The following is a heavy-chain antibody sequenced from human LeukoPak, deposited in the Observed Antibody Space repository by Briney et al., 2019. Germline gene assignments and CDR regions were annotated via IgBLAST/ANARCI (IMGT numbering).Heavy chain of an antibody. J-gene: IGHJ4*02. V-gene: IGHV1-18*01. D-gene: IGHD3-10*01. CDR1: GYTFTSYG. Sequence: GASVKVSCKASGYTFTSYGMSWVRQAPGQGLEWMGWISAYNGNTNYAQKLQGRVTMTTDTSTSTAYMELRSLRSDDTAVYYCARDQDTMVRGVGDYWGQGTLVTVSS. CDR3: ARDQDTMVRGVGDY. CDR2: ISAYNGNT.